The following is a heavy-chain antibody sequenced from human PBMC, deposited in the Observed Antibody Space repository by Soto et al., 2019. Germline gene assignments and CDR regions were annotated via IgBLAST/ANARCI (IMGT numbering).Heavy chain of an antibody. J-gene: IGHJ4*02. CDR1: GVSISSGNW. CDR3: ARLVYDTRLNYMYFDF. D-gene: IGHD3-10*01. Sequence: SETLSLTCPVSGVSISSGNWLTWVRQSPQRGLEYIGEIFHDGTANYYPSFERRVAISVDTSKNQFSLKLTSVTAADTAIYFCARLVYDTRLNYMYFDFWGQGTLVTVSS. CDR2: IFHDGTA. V-gene: IGHV4-4*02.